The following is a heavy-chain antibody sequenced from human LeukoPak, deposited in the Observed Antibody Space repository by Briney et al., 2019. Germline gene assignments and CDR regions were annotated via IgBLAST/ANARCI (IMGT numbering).Heavy chain of an antibody. CDR2: IYYNGGT. CDR3: ARDGGGFDP. Sequence: SETLSLTCTVSGGSISSYYWSWIRQPPGKGLEWIGYIYYNGGTNYSPSLKSRVTISVDTSKNQFSLKLSSVTAADTAVYYCARDGGGFDPWGQGTLVTVSS. D-gene: IGHD4-17*01. J-gene: IGHJ5*02. V-gene: IGHV4-59*01. CDR1: GGSISSYY.